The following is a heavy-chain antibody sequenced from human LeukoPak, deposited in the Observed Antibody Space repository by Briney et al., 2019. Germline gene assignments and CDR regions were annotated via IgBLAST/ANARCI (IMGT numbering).Heavy chain of an antibody. V-gene: IGHV4-59*01. J-gene: IGHJ4*02. CDR1: GGSITSYY. CDR2: TYYSGST. CDR3: ARVYGTYYYGSGSYYPRLHFDY. D-gene: IGHD3-10*01. Sequence: SENLSLTCTVSGGSITSYYWSWIQQPPGKGLEWIGYTYYSGSTNYNPSLKSRVTISVDTSKNQFSLKLSSVTAADTAVYYCARVYGTYYYGSGSYYPRLHFDYWGQGTLVTVSS.